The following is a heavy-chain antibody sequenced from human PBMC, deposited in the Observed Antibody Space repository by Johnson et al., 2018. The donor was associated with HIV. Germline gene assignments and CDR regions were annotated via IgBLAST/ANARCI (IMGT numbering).Heavy chain of an antibody. CDR1: GFTFSNYA. Sequence: VQLVESGGGLVQPGGSLRLSCAASGFTFSNYAMSWIRQSPGKGLEWVSGLSGSGGNTHYGDSVKGRFTISRDNSMDTLFLEMNSLRVEDTAVYYCAKRVDLYDSTASFDAFEVWGQGTMVTVSS. J-gene: IGHJ3*01. CDR3: AKRVDLYDSTASFDAFEV. CDR2: LSGSGGNT. V-gene: IGHV3-23*04. D-gene: IGHD5/OR15-5a*01.